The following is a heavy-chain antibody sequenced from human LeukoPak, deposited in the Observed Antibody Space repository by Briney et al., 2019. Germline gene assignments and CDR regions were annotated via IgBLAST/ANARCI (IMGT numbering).Heavy chain of an antibody. V-gene: IGHV3-11*01. Sequence: GGSLRLSCAASGFIFSDYYMSWIRQAPGKGLEWLSYISSSGDTIYYADSVKGRFTISRDNAKNSLYLQMNSLRAEDTAMYYCARKPGIIEGIYYFDYWGQGTLVTVSS. CDR1: GFIFSDYY. D-gene: IGHD3-16*01. CDR2: ISSSGDTI. J-gene: IGHJ4*02. CDR3: ARKPGIIEGIYYFDY.